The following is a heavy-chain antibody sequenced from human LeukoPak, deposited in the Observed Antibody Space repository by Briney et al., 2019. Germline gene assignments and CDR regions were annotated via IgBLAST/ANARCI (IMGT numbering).Heavy chain of an antibody. D-gene: IGHD3-22*01. CDR2: IYYSGST. CDR3: AREILYDSTDYDV. Sequence: SETLSLTCTVSGGSIITNSYYFGWIRQPPGKGLEWIGSIYYSGSTYYNPSLRNRVTISVDTSKNQFSLELRSVTAADTAVYYCAREILYDSTDYDVWGQGTLVTVSS. CDR1: GGSIITNSYY. J-gene: IGHJ4*02. V-gene: IGHV4-39*07.